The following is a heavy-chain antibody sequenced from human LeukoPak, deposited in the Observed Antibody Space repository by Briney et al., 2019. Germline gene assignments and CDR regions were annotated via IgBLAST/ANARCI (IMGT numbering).Heavy chain of an antibody. J-gene: IGHJ6*02. CDR2: IYYSGST. V-gene: IGHV4-59*01. Sequence: PSETLSLTCTVSGGSIGSYYWSWIRQPPGGGLEWIGYIYYSGSTNYNPSLKRRVTISLATSKSQFSLKLRSVTAADTAVYYCARSGLDSRYYFGMDVWGQGTTVTVSS. CDR1: GGSIGSYY. CDR3: ARSGLDSRYYFGMDV. D-gene: IGHD5-12*01.